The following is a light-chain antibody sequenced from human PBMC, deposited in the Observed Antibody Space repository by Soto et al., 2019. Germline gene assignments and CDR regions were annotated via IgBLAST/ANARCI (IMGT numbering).Light chain of an antibody. J-gene: IGKJ4*01. CDR3: QQTYSAPLT. CDR1: QSISNY. Sequence: DIQMTQSPFSLPASVGDRVNITCRASQSISNYLNWYQHKPGRAPSLLIHGASSLQGGVPSRFSGSGSGTDFTLTIISLHPEDFTTYYCQQTYSAPLTFGGGTRVEF. V-gene: IGKV1-39*01. CDR2: GAS.